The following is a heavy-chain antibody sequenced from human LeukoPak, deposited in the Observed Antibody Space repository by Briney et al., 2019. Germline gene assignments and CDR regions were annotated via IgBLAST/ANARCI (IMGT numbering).Heavy chain of an antibody. Sequence: GGSLRLSCAASGFTFSSYSMNWVRQAPGKGLEWVSSISSSSSYIYYADSVKGRFTISRDNAKNSLYLQMNSLRAGDTAVYYCARDGVLLWFGELSWGQGTLVTVSS. D-gene: IGHD3-10*01. CDR2: ISSSSSYI. CDR3: ARDGVLLWFGELS. J-gene: IGHJ4*02. CDR1: GFTFSSYS. V-gene: IGHV3-21*01.